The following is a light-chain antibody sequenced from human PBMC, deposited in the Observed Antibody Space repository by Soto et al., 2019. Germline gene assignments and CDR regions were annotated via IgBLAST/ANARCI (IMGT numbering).Light chain of an antibody. CDR2: GAS. Sequence: EVVLTQSPGTLSLSPGERATLSCSASQSVSSSYLAWYQQKPGQAPRLLIYGASRRATGIPDRFCVSGSGTDFTLTISRLEPEDFAVYYCQQYGSSPFTFGPGTKVDIK. CDR1: QSVSSSY. J-gene: IGKJ3*01. V-gene: IGKV3-20*01. CDR3: QQYGSSPFT.